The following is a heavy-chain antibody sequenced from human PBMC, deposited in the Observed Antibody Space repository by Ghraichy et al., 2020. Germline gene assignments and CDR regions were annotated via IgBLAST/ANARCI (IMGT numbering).Heavy chain of an antibody. CDR3: ATEGGYCSRTSCYDGYYFDY. Sequence: GGSLRLSCAASGFTFSSYAMHWVRQAPGKGLEWVATISYDGGKKYYADSVKGRLTISRDNSKNTVSLQMNSLRAEDTAVYYCATEGGYCSRTSCYDGYYFDYWGQGTLVTVSS. V-gene: IGHV3-30-3*01. D-gene: IGHD2-2*01. CDR1: GFTFSSYA. CDR2: ISYDGGKK. J-gene: IGHJ4*02.